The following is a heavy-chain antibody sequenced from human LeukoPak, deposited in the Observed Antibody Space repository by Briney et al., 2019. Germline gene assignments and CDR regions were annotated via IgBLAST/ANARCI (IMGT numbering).Heavy chain of an antibody. Sequence: GRSLKLSCTASGFPFSSYGMHWVRQAPGKGLVWVTVIWPDGSIKYYVDSVKGRFTISRDNADNSLFLQMDSLRAEDTALYYCAREPPTNRDSSNYGNWGQGTLVTVSS. J-gene: IGHJ4*02. D-gene: IGHD4-11*01. V-gene: IGHV3-33*01. CDR2: IWPDGSIK. CDR3: AREPPTNRDSSNYGN. CDR1: GFPFSSYG.